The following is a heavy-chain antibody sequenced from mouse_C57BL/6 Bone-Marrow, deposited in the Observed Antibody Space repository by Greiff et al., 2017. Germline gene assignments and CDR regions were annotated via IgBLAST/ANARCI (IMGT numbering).Heavy chain of an antibody. J-gene: IGHJ3*01. CDR3: ARNKGYYGNPDWVAY. CDR2: IWTGGSK. D-gene: IGHD2-1*01. Sequence: QVQLKESGPGLVAPSQSLSITCTVSGFSLTSYAISWVRQPPGKGLEWLVVIWTGGSKKENAALKSRLSISKNNSKSQVFLKMNSLQTDDTARYYCARNKGYYGNPDWVAYWGQGTLGTVSA. V-gene: IGHV2-9-1*01. CDR1: GFSLTSYA.